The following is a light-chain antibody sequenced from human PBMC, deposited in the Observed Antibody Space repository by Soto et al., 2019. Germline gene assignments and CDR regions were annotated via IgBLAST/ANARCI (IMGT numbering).Light chain of an antibody. J-gene: IGKJ4*01. CDR2: SAS. CDR3: QQLNGYQLA. CDR1: QAMSTY. V-gene: IGKV1-9*01. Sequence: DIPLTQSPSFLSAFVGDTVTITCRASQAMSTYLACYQQKPGKVPKLLIRSASTLQSGVPPRFSGGGSGTEVTLTISTLQPDDSGIYYCQQLNGYQLAFGGGTNVEIK.